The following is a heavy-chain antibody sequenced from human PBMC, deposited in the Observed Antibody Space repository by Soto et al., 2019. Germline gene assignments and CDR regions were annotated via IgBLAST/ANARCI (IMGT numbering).Heavy chain of an antibody. D-gene: IGHD7-27*01. V-gene: IGHV3-13*01. CDR2: IGAASDT. Sequence: GGSLRLSCAASGFTFSNYDMHCVRHAPGEGLEWVSGIGAASDTYYPVSVQGRFTVSRDDAKKCLYRKMNSLRGGDTAVYYCARGVLGPGAYYYGMDVWGQGTTVTVSS. CDR1: GFTFSNYD. J-gene: IGHJ6*02. CDR3: ARGVLGPGAYYYGMDV.